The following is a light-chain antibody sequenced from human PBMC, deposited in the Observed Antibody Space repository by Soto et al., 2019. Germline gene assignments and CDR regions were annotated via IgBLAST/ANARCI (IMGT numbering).Light chain of an antibody. V-gene: IGKV3-15*01. CDR2: GAS. Sequence: EIVMTQSPATLSVSPGERATLSCRASQSVSSKLAWYQQKPGQAPRLLIYGASIRATGIPARFSGSRSGTEFTLTISSLQSEDFAVYYCQQYNNWPGTFGHGTKVEIK. CDR3: QQYNNWPGT. J-gene: IGKJ1*01. CDR1: QSVSSK.